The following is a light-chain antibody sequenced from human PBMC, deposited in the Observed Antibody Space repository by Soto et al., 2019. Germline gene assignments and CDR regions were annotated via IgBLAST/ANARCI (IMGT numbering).Light chain of an antibody. V-gene: IGKV3-20*01. Sequence: EIVLTQSPGTLSLSPGERATLSCRASQSVSSSYLAWYQQKPGQAPRLLIYGASSRATGIPDRFSGSGSGTDFPPTLSRLEPEDFAVYYCKQYGSSPPICTFGPGTKMDIK. CDR3: KQYGSSPPICT. J-gene: IGKJ3*01. CDR2: GAS. CDR1: QSVSSSY.